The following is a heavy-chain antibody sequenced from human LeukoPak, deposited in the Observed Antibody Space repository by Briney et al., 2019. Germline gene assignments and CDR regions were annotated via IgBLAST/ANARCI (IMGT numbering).Heavy chain of an antibody. CDR2: IYNSGST. V-gene: IGHV4-59*08. Sequence: SETLSLTCAVSGGSISSYYWTWIRRPPGKGLEWIGYIYNSGSTNYNPYLRSRVTISVDASKNQFSLKLNSVTAADTAVYYCARRNILTEGEAFDIWGQGTLVTVSS. CDR3: ARRNILTEGEAFDI. CDR1: GGSISSYY. D-gene: IGHD3-9*01. J-gene: IGHJ3*02.